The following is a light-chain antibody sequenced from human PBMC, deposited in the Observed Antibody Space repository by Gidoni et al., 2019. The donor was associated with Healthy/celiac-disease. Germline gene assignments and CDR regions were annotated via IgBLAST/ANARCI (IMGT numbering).Light chain of an antibody. Sequence: EIVMTQSPATLSVSPGERATPSCRASQSVSSNLAWSQQKPGQAPRLLIYGASTRATGIPARFRGSGSGTEFTLTISSLQSEDCAVYYCQQYNNWPPWTFGQGTKVEIK. CDR1: QSVSSN. CDR3: QQYNNWPPWT. V-gene: IGKV3-15*01. J-gene: IGKJ1*01. CDR2: GAS.